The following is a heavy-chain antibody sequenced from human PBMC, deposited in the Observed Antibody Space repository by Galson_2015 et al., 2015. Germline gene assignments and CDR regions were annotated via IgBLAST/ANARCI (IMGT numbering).Heavy chain of an antibody. CDR1: GFTFNSYE. CDR2: ISRRGTSV. D-gene: IGHD6-13*01. V-gene: IGHV3-48*03. CDR3: TREGSSWSNWYFDL. Sequence: SLRLSCAASGFTFNSYEMNWVRQAPGKGLEWVSHISRRGTSVYYADSVKGRFTTSRDNAKNSLYLLMNSLRGEDTAIYYCTREGSSWSNWYFDLWGRGTLVTVSS. J-gene: IGHJ2*01.